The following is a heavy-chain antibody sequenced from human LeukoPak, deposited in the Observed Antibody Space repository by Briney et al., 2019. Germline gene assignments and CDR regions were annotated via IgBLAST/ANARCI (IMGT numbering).Heavy chain of an antibody. CDR1: GGSINNYN. CDR2: IHYTGST. CDR3: ARTQFWSGTELPH. Sequence: SETLSLTCTVSGGSINNYNWSWIRQPPGKRLEWIGYIHYTGSTNYNPSLKSRVTISVDTSKNQFSLKLSSVTAADTAVYYCARTQFWSGTELPHWGQGTLVTVSS. V-gene: IGHV4-59*12. J-gene: IGHJ4*02. D-gene: IGHD3-3*01.